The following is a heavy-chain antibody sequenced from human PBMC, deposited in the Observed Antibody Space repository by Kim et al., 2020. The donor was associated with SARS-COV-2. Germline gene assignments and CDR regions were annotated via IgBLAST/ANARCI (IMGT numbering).Heavy chain of an antibody. CDR3: AKTEAARGWYVFDY. CDR1: GFTFSNYG. Sequence: GGSLRLSCAASGFTFSNYGMHWVRQAPGKGLEWVAVISYDGSNKYYADSVKGRFTISRDNSKNTLYLQMNSLRAEDTAVYYCAKTEAARGWYVFDYWGQGTLVTVSS. J-gene: IGHJ4*02. V-gene: IGHV3-30*18. D-gene: IGHD3-10*01. CDR2: ISYDGSNK.